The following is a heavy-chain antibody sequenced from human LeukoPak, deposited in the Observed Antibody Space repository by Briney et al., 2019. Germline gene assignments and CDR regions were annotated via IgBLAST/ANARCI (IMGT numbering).Heavy chain of an antibody. V-gene: IGHV3-7*01. Sequence: GGSLRLSRVDSGFTFSSYWMSWVRQAPGKGLEWVANMKQDGREKYYVDSVEGRFTIYRDNAKNSLYLQMNSLRAEDTAVYYCARDWGDIVVVPAADAFDIWGQGTMVTVSS. J-gene: IGHJ3*02. D-gene: IGHD2-2*01. CDR1: GFTFSSYW. CDR2: MKQDGREK. CDR3: ARDWGDIVVVPAADAFDI.